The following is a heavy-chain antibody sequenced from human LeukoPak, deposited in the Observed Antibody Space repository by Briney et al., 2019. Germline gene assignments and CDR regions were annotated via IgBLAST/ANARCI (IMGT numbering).Heavy chain of an antibody. Sequence: GRSLRLSCAASGFIFRTYSMNWVRQAPGKGLEWVSSISSSSSYIYYADSVKGRVTISGDNAKNSLYLQMNSLRAEDTAVYYCARGYYDTLTGPDYWGQGTLVTVSS. J-gene: IGHJ4*02. CDR2: ISSSSSYI. V-gene: IGHV3-21*01. CDR3: ARGYYDTLTGPDY. CDR1: GFIFRTYS. D-gene: IGHD3-9*01.